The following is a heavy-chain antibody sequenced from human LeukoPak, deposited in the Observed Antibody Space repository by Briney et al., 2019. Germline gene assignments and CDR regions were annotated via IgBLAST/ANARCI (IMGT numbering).Heavy chain of an antibody. J-gene: IGHJ5*02. Sequence: ASVKVSCKASGYTLTSYDINWVRQATGQGLEWMGWMNPNSGNTGYAQKFQGRVTITRNTSISTAYMELSSLRSEDTAVYYCARLGYSSGWYVGNWFDPWGQGTLVTVSS. CDR3: ARLGYSSGWYVGNWFDP. D-gene: IGHD6-19*01. CDR2: MNPNSGNT. V-gene: IGHV1-8*03. CDR1: GYTLTSYD.